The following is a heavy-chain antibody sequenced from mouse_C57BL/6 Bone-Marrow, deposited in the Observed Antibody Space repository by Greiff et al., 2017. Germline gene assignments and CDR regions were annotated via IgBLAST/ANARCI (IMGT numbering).Heavy chain of an antibody. CDR2: TFYSGIT. V-gene: IGHV3-3*01. J-gene: IGHJ2*01. CDR1: GFSINSDCY. CDR3: ARVKLDQEGYFDY. Sequence: EVQVVESGPSLVRPSQTLSLTCAVTGFSINSDCYWIWIRQFPGNKLEYIGYTFYSGITYYNPSLESRTYITRDTSKNQFSLKLSSVTTEDTATYYCARVKLDQEGYFDYWGQGTTLTVSS. D-gene: IGHD4-1*01.